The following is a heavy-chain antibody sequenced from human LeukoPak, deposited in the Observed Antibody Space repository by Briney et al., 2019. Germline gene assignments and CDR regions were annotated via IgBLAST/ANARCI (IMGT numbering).Heavy chain of an antibody. V-gene: IGHV1-69*04. J-gene: IGHJ4*02. CDR2: IIPILGIA. CDR3: ARELFSDGSGSYYNWLLDY. CDR1: GGTFSSYT. Sequence: ASVKVSCKASGGTFSSYTISWVRQAPGQGLEWMGRIIPILGIANYAQKFQSRVTITADKSTSTAYMELSSLRSEATAVYYCARELFSDGSGSYYNWLLDYWGQGTLVTVSS. D-gene: IGHD3-10*01.